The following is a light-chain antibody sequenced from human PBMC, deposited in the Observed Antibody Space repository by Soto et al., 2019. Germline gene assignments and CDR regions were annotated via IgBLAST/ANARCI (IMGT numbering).Light chain of an antibody. Sequence: DIPMTQSPSSLSASVGDSVTITCRASQSISSSLNWYQQKPGKAPRLLIYAASTLQSGVPSGFSGSGSGTDFALTISSLQPENFATYYCQQTFTTPHTFGQRTKLEIK. J-gene: IGKJ2*01. CDR3: QQTFTTPHT. CDR2: AAS. CDR1: QSISSS. V-gene: IGKV1-39*01.